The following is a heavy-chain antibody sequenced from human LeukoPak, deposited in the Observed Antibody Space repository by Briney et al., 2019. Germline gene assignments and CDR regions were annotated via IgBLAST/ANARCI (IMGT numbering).Heavy chain of an antibody. CDR2: SNPSGGST. Sequence: GASVKVSCKASGYTFTSYYMHWVRQAPGRGLEWMGRSNPSGGSTRYAQKFQGRVTMTRDTSTSTVYMELSSLRSEDTAVYFCARGYGSGEQFHFDFWGQGTLVTVSS. J-gene: IGHJ4*02. V-gene: IGHV1-46*01. D-gene: IGHD3-10*01. CDR1: GYTFTSYY. CDR3: ARGYGSGEQFHFDF.